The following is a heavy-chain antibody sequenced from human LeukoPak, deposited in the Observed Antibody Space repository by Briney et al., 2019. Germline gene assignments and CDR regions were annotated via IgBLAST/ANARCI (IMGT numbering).Heavy chain of an antibody. Sequence: PGRSLRLSCAASGFTFSSYEMNWVRQAPGKGLEWVANIKQDGSEKNYVDSVKGRFTISRDNAKNSLYLQMNSLRAEDTAVYYCARVGSMKQEGYCSSTSCYYYYYYYMDVWGKGTTVTVSS. CDR1: GFTFSSYE. CDR2: IKQDGSEK. V-gene: IGHV3-7*01. J-gene: IGHJ6*03. D-gene: IGHD2-2*01. CDR3: ARVGSMKQEGYCSSTSCYYYYYYYMDV.